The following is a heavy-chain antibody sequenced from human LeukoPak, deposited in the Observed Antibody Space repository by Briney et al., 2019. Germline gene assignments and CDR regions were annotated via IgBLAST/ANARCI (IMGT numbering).Heavy chain of an antibody. CDR3: ARVDLGGLDY. CDR2: IYYRGNT. J-gene: IGHJ4*02. CDR1: GGSLNPFY. D-gene: IGHD2-15*01. V-gene: IGHV4-59*01. Sequence: SETLSLTCTVSGGSLNPFYWSWIRQPPGKGLEWIGYIYYRGNTHFNPFLKSRVTISIDTSKKQFSLNLSSVTAADTAVYYCARVDLGGLDYWGQGTLVTVSS.